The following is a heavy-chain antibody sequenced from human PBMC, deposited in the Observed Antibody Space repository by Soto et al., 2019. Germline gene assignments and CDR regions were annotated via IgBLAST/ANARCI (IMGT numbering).Heavy chain of an antibody. J-gene: IGHJ6*02. CDR2: ISYDGSNK. CDR1: GFTFSSYG. V-gene: IGHV3-30*18. D-gene: IGHD3-10*01. Sequence: GGSLRLSCAASGFTFSSYGMHWVRQAPGKGLEWVAVISYDGSNKYYADSVKGRFTISRDNSKNTLYLQMNSLRAEDTAVYYCAEDFRGVTLFSPLYGMDVWGQGTTVTVSS. CDR3: AEDFRGVTLFSPLYGMDV.